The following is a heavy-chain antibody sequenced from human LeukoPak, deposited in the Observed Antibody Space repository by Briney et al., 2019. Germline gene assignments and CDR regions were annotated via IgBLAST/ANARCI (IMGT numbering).Heavy chain of an antibody. Sequence: SETLSLTCTVSGGSISSSSSYYWGWIRQPPGKGLEWIGSIYYTGDTYYNSSLKSRVTISVDTSKNQFSLKLSSVTAADTAVYYCARDHRRGGWYQGSWFDPWGQGTLVTVSS. J-gene: IGHJ5*02. CDR1: GGSISSSSSYY. CDR2: IYYTGDT. CDR3: ARDHRRGGWYQGSWFDP. D-gene: IGHD6-19*01. V-gene: IGHV4-39*02.